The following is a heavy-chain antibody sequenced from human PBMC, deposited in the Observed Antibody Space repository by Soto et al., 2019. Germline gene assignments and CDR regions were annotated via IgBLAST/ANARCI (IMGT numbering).Heavy chain of an antibody. V-gene: IGHV4-4*07. Sequence: QVQLQESGPGLVKPSETLSLTCTVSGGSISSYYWSWIRQPAGKGLEWIGRIYTRGSTNYNPSLKSRVTMSVDTSKNQFSLKLSSVTAADTAVYYCARDQGVAAARWFDPWGQGTLVTVSS. J-gene: IGHJ5*02. CDR2: IYTRGST. CDR3: ARDQGVAAARWFDP. CDR1: GGSISSYY. D-gene: IGHD6-13*01.